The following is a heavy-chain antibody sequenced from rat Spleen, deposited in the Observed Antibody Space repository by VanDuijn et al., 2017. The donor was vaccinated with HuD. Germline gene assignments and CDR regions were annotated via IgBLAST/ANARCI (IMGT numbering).Heavy chain of an antibody. CDR1: GFTFSDYY. D-gene: IGHD1-12*02. V-gene: IGHV5-7*01. CDR2: ISYDGGST. Sequence: EVQLVESGGGLVQPGRSLKLSCAASGFTFSDYYMAWVRQAPTKGLEWVASISYDGGSTYYRDSVKGRFTISRDNAKSTLYLQMDSLRSEDTATYYCARQPTMMVVITVFDYWGQGVMVTVSS. J-gene: IGHJ2*01. CDR3: ARQPTMMVVITVFDY.